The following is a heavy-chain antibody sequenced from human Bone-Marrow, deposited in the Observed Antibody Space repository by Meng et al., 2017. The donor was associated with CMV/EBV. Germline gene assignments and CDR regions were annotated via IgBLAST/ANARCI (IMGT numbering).Heavy chain of an antibody. Sequence: GESLKISCAASGFTFSNYAMTWVRQAPGKGLEWVSLISGDAGITYYANSLKGRFIISRDNSKNTLYLQMNSLRAEDTAVYYCAKDQNVLRFLEWLVGLDYWGQGTLVTVYS. CDR3: AKDQNVLRFLEWLVGLDY. D-gene: IGHD3-3*01. CDR2: ISGDAGIT. V-gene: IGHV3-23*01. CDR1: GFTFSNYA. J-gene: IGHJ4*02.